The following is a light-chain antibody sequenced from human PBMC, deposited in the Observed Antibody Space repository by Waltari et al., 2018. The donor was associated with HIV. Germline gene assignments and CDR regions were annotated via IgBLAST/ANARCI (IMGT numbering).Light chain of an antibody. CDR1: QSISSY. V-gene: IGKV1-39*01. J-gene: IGKJ1*01. Sequence: DIQMTQSPSYLSASVGDRVTITCRASQSISSYLNWYQQKPGKAPKLRIYAASRLQSWVPSRFSGSGSGTEFTLTISSLQPEEFATYDCQQSYSTPRTFGQGTKVEIK. CDR2: AAS. CDR3: QQSYSTPRT.